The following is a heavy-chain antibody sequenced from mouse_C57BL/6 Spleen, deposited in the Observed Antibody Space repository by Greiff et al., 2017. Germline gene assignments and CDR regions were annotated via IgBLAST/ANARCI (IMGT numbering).Heavy chain of an antibody. D-gene: IGHD1-1*01. V-gene: IGHV14-4*01. CDR1: GFNIKDDY. J-gene: IGHJ1*03. CDR2: IDPENGDT. Sequence: VQLKESGAELVRPGASVKLSCTASGFNIKDDYMHWVKQRPEQGLEWIGWIDPENGDTEYASKFQGKATITADTSSNTAYLQLSRLTSEDTAVYYCTSYYYGSSHWYFDVWGTGTTVTVSS. CDR3: TSYYYGSSHWYFDV.